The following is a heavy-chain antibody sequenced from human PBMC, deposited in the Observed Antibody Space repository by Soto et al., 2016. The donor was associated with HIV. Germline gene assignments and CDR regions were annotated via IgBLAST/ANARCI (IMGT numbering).Heavy chain of an antibody. CDR2: ISGSGGST. Sequence: EVQLLESGGGLVQPGGSLRLSCAASGFTFSSYAMSWVRQAPGKGLEWVSAISGSGGSTYYADSVKGRFTISRDNSKNTLYLQMNSLRAEDTAVYYCAKDPRIAAASRAPRWFDPWGQGTPGHRLL. CDR3: AKDPRIAAASRAPRWFDP. CDR1: GFTFSSYA. V-gene: IGHV3-23*01. D-gene: IGHD6-13*01. J-gene: IGHJ5*02.